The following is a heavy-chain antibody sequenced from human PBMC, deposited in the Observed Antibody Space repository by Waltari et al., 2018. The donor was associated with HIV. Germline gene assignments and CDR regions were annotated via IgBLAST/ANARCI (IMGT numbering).Heavy chain of an antibody. CDR2: ISYDGSNK. V-gene: IGHV3-30*18. J-gene: IGHJ4*02. CDR1: GFTSRSYG. D-gene: IGHD1-1*01. CDR3: AKGWTPRYFDY. Sequence: HVQLVESGAGVLQAGRSLRPSREACGFTSRSYGMPWVRQAPGKGLEWGAVISYDGSNKYYADSVKGRFTISRDNSKNTLYLQMNSLRAEDTAVYYCAKGWTPRYFDYWGQGTLVTVSS.